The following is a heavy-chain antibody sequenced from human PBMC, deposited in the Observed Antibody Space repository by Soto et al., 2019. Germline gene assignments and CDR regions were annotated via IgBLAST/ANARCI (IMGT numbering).Heavy chain of an antibody. J-gene: IGHJ6*03. CDR3: AREIGRGAAQTNYMDV. D-gene: IGHD6-6*01. Sequence: EVQLVESGGGLVQPGGSLRLSCAASGFTVSSNYMSWVRQAPGKGLEWVSGIYSGGSTFYADSVKGRCTISRDNSKNTVYLQMNSLRAEDAGVYYCAREIGRGAAQTNYMDVWGKGTTVTVS. CDR2: IYSGGST. CDR1: GFTVSSNY. V-gene: IGHV3-66*01.